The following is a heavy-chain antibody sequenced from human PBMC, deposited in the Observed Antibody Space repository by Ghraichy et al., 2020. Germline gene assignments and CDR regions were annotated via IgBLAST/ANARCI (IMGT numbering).Heavy chain of an antibody. CDR2: ISGGGVSA. J-gene: IGHJ4*02. Sequence: GGSLRLSCAASGFTFSSHAMSWFRQAPGKGLEWVSSISGGGVSAYYADSVKGRFTISRDNSKNTLYMHMNSLSAEDTAVYYCAKADTYYGSGRSYFDYWGQGTLVTVSS. CDR1: GFTFSSHA. V-gene: IGHV3-23*01. CDR3: AKADTYYGSGRSYFDY. D-gene: IGHD3-10*01.